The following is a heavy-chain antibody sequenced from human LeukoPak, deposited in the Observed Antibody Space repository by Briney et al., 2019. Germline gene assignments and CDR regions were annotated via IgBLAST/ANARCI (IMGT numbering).Heavy chain of an antibody. CDR3: ARAWYQLLAYFDY. J-gene: IGHJ4*02. V-gene: IGHV4-34*01. D-gene: IGHD2-2*01. CDR1: GGSFSGYY. Sequence: SETLSLTCAVYGGSFSGYYWSWIRQSPGKGLEWIGEINHSGSTNYNPSLKSRVTISVDTSKNQFSLKLSSVTAADTAVYYCARAWYQLLAYFDYWGQGTLVTVSS. CDR2: INHSGST.